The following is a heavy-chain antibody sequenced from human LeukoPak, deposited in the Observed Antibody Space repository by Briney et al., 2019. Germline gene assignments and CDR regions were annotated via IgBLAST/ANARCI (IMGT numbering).Heavy chain of an antibody. D-gene: IGHD3-10*01. V-gene: IGHV1-18*01. CDR2: ISAYNGNT. Sequence: AASVKVSCKASGYTFTSYGISWVRQAPGQGLEWMGWISAYNGNTNYAQKLQGRVTMTTDTSTSTAYMELRSLRSDDTAVYYCARDLSSVLWFGEFLTNYGMDVWGQGTTVTVSS. CDR1: GYTFTSYG. J-gene: IGHJ6*02. CDR3: ARDLSSVLWFGEFLTNYGMDV.